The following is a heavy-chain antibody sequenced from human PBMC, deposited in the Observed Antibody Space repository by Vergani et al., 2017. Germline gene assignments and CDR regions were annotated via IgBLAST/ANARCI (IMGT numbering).Heavy chain of an antibody. V-gene: IGHV3-7*01. CDR3: ARTTMIVVVIDDHDAFDI. Sequence: EVQLVESGGGLVQPGGSLRLSCAASGFTFSSYWMSWVRQAPGKGLEWVANIKQDESEKYYVDSVKGRFTISRDNAKNSLYLQMNSLRAEDTAVYYCARTTMIVVVIDDHDAFDIWGQGTMVTVSS. J-gene: IGHJ3*02. D-gene: IGHD3-22*01. CDR2: IKQDESEK. CDR1: GFTFSSYW.